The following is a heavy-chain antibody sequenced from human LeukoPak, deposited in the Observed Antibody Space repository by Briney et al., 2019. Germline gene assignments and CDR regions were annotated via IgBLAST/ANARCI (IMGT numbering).Heavy chain of an antibody. CDR3: ARGDILTGSRFDP. J-gene: IGHJ5*02. CDR2: IIPIFGTA. Sequence: SVKVSCKASGGTFSSYAISWVRQAPGQGLEWMGGIIPIFGTANYAQKFQGRVTITTDESTSTAYMELSSLRSEGTAVYYCARGDILTGSRFDPWGQGTLVTVSS. CDR1: GGTFSSYA. D-gene: IGHD3-9*01. V-gene: IGHV1-69*05.